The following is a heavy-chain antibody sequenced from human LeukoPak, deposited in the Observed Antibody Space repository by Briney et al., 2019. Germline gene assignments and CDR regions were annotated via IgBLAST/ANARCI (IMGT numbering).Heavy chain of an antibody. Sequence: SETLSLTCTVSGGSISSYYWSWIRQPPGKGLEWIGYIYYSGSTNYNPSLKSRVTISVDTSKNQFSLKLSSVTAADTAVYYCASSLTGATTVVTPTSYFDYWGQGTLVTVSS. CDR2: IYYSGST. D-gene: IGHD4-23*01. V-gene: IGHV4-59*01. J-gene: IGHJ4*02. CDR1: GGSISSYY. CDR3: ASSLTGATTVVTPTSYFDY.